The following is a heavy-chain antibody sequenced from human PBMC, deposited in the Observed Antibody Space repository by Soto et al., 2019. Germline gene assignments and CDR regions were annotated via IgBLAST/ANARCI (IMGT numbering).Heavy chain of an antibody. V-gene: IGHV3-33*01. CDR3: ATERRSSRVGTKAPYYYYGMDV. Sequence: GGSLRLSCAASGFTFSSYGMHWVRQAPGKGLEWVAVIWYDGSNKYYADSVRGRFTISRDNSKNTLYLQMNSLRAEDTAAYYCATERRSSRVGTKAPYYYYGMDVWGQGTTVTVSS. J-gene: IGHJ6*02. CDR1: GFTFSSYG. CDR2: IWYDGSNK. D-gene: IGHD5-12*01.